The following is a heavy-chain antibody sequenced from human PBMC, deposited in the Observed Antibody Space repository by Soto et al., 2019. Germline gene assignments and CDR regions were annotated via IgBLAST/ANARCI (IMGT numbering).Heavy chain of an antibody. CDR2: IHYRGST. V-gene: IGHV4-59*01. CDR1: GDSINNYY. D-gene: IGHD6-6*01. Sequence: SETLSLTCTVSGDSINNYYWSWIRQPPGKGLEWIGYIHYRGSTNYNPSLKSRVTISADTSKNQFSLKMSSVTAADTAVYFCARARYAPLVNYWGQGTLVTVSS. CDR3: ARARYAPLVNY. J-gene: IGHJ4*02.